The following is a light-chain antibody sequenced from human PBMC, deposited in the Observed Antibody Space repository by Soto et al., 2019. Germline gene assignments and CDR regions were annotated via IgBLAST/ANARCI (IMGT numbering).Light chain of an antibody. CDR1: QSVSSSY. J-gene: IGKJ4*01. V-gene: IGKV3-20*01. CDR3: QQYGSSPT. CDR2: GAS. Sequence: EIVLTQSPGTLSLSPGERATLSCRASQSVSSSYFAWYQQKPGQAPRLLIYGASSRATGIPDRFSGSGSGTDFTLTISRLELEDFAVDYCQQYGSSPTFGGGTKVEIK.